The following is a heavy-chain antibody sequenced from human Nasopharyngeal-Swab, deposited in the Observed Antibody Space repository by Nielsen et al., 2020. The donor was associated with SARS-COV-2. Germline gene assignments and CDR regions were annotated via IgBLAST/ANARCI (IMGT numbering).Heavy chain of an antibody. CDR2: INPNSGGT. V-gene: IGHV1-2*04. Sequence: WVRQAPGQGLEWMGWINPNSGGTNYAQKFQGWVTMTRDTSISTAYMELSRLRSDDTAVYYCARAAKGYCSSTSCYSIPEYYYCMDVWGKGTTVTVSS. CDR3: ARAAKGYCSSTSCYSIPEYYYCMDV. D-gene: IGHD2-2*01. J-gene: IGHJ6*03.